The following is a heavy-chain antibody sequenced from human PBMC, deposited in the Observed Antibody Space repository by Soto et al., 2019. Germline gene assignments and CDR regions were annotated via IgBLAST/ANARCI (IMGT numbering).Heavy chain of an antibody. CDR3: ARVPLRGYSGYDLDDAFDI. CDR1: GGSFSGYY. D-gene: IGHD5-12*01. CDR2: INHSGST. V-gene: IGHV4-34*01. Sequence: SETLSLTCAVYGGSFSGYYWSWIRQPPGKGLEWIGEINHSGSTNYNPSLKSRVTISVDTSKNQFSLKLSSVTAADTAVYYCARVPLRGYSGYDLDDAFDIWGQGTMVTVSS. J-gene: IGHJ3*02.